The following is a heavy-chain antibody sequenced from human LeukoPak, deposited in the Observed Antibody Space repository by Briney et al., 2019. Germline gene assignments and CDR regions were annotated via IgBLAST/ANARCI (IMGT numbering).Heavy chain of an antibody. CDR2: ITSNSRFI. CDR1: GFIFSDYG. V-gene: IGHV3-21*01. D-gene: IGHD1-1*01. J-gene: IGHJ4*02. CDR3: ARDSPRLERPHNLCDY. Sequence: GGSLRLSCAASGFIFSDYGMNWVRQAPGKGLEWISSITSNSRFIYYADSVKGRFTISRDNAKNSLFLEVSSLRAEDTAVYFCARDSPRLERPHNLCDYWGQGTLVTVSS.